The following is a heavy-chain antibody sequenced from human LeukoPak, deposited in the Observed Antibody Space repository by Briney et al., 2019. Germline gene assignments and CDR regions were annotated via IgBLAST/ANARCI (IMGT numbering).Heavy chain of an antibody. CDR3: AKDAPGDFKFDS. V-gene: IGHV3-23*01. J-gene: IGHJ4*02. Sequence: GVALRLSCAACGFTFSNYGMNWVRQAPGRGREGVAASSDSWWTHYVDSVKGRFTISKDHSKDTLYLQMNNLRAQEMLVYYCAKDAPGDFKFDSWGPGTRVTVSS. CDR1: GFTFSNYG. D-gene: IGHD3-16*01. CDR2: SSDSWWT.